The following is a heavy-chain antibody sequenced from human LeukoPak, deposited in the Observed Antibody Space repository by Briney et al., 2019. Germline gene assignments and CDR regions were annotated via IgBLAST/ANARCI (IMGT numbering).Heavy chain of an antibody. V-gene: IGHV3-30-3*01. CDR3: AKDPGYYYDSSGYMDY. CDR2: ISYDGSNK. Sequence: GGSLRLSCAASGFTFSSYAMHWVRQAPGKGLEWVAVISYDGSNKYYADSVKGRFTISRDNSKNTLYLQMNSLRAEDTAVYYCAKDPGYYYDSSGYMDYWGQGTLVTVSS. CDR1: GFTFSSYA. J-gene: IGHJ4*02. D-gene: IGHD3-22*01.